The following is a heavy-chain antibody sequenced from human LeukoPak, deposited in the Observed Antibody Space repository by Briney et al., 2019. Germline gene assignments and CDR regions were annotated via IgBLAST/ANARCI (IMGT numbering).Heavy chain of an antibody. CDR3: ANGHLGYCSGGSCDY. J-gene: IGHJ4*02. CDR1: GFTFVSYA. CDR2: ISGSGGNS. V-gene: IGHV3-23*01. D-gene: IGHD2-15*01. Sequence: GGSLRLSCAASGFTFVSYAMSWVRQAPGKGLEWVSTISGSGGNSYYADSVKGRFTISRDNSKNTLYLQMNSLRAEDTAIYYCANGHLGYCSGGSCDYWGRGTLVTVSS.